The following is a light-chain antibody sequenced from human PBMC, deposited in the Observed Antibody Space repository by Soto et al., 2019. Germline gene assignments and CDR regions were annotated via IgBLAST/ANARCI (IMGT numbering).Light chain of an antibody. CDR2: GAS. J-gene: IGKJ1*01. CDR3: QQYGSSPPKT. CDR1: QSVTNNY. Sequence: EIVLTQSPGTLSLSPEERATLSCRASQSVTNNYLAWYQQKPGQAPNLLIYGASSRATGIPDRFSGSESGTDFTLTISRLEPEDFAVYYCQQYGSSPPKTFGQGTKVEIK. V-gene: IGKV3-20*01.